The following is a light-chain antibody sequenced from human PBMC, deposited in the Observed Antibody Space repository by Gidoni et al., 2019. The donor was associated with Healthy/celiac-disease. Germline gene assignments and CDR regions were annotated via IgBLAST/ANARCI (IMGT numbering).Light chain of an antibody. V-gene: IGKV3-11*01. CDR1: QSVSSY. Sequence: EIVLTQSPATLSLSPGKKITLSCRASQSVSSYLAWYQQKPGQAPMLLIYDASNRATGIPAQFSGSGSGTDFTLTISSLEPEDFAVYYCQQRSNWPPLFTFGPGTKVDIK. J-gene: IGKJ3*01. CDR2: DAS. CDR3: QQRSNWPPLFT.